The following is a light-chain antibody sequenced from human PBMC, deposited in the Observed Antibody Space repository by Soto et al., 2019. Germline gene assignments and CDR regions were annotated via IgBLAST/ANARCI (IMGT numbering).Light chain of an antibody. CDR2: GAS. CDR1: QSIRNSY. V-gene: IGKV3-20*01. J-gene: IGKJ5*01. CDR3: QQHGTSPIT. Sequence: ESVLTQSPGTLSLSPGERAIISCRASQSIRNSYLAWYQQRPGQAPRLLIFGASSRATGISDRFSGSGSGTDFTLTISRLEPEDFAVYYCQQHGTSPITFGQGTRLEIK.